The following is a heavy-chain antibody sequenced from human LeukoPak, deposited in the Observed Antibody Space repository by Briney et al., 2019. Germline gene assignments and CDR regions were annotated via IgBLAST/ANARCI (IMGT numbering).Heavy chain of an antibody. V-gene: IGHV3-74*01. CDR1: GFTFTSYW. CDR2: VNSDESRT. Sequence: GGSLRLSCAASGFTFTSYWMHWVRQAPGKGLVWVSRVNSDESRTSYVDSVMGRFTISRDNAKNTLYLQMNSLRVEDTAVYYCARDGGLGNNWFDPWGQGALVTVSS. J-gene: IGHJ5*01. CDR3: ARDGGLGNNWFDP. D-gene: IGHD3-16*01.